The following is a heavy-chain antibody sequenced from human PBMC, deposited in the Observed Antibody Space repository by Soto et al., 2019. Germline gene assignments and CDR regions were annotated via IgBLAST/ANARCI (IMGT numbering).Heavy chain of an antibody. CDR1: GFTFSDYY. CDR2: ISSGASTI. D-gene: IGHD1-1*01. J-gene: IGHJ4*02. Sequence: QVQLVESGGGLVKPGGSLRLSCAASGFTFSDYYMTWIRQAPGKGLEWISFISSGASTIYYADSVKGRFTISRYNAKNSLYLQLNSLSAEDTAVYYCARVLGTTRYYFHYWGQGTLVSVSS. CDR3: ARVLGTTRYYFHY. V-gene: IGHV3-11*01.